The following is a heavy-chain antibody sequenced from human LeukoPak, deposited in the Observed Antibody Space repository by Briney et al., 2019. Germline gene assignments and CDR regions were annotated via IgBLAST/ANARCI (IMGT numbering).Heavy chain of an antibody. Sequence: PGRSLRLSCAASGFTFSTYPIHWVRQAPGKGLEWVAAISYDGRNKNYADSVKGRFTISRDNSKNTLYLQMNSLRAEDTAVYYCARDYGGNDAFDIWGQGTMVTVSS. J-gene: IGHJ3*02. CDR1: GFTFSTYP. D-gene: IGHD4-23*01. V-gene: IGHV3-30*04. CDR2: ISYDGRNK. CDR3: ARDYGGNDAFDI.